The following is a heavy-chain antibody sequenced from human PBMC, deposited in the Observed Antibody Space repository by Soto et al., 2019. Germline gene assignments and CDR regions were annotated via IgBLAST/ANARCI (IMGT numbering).Heavy chain of an antibody. J-gene: IGHJ4*02. CDR3: VVYYDYVWGSYRYVLSYFDY. Sequence: PSETLSLTCTVSGGSISSGGYYWSWIRQHPGKGLEWIGYIYYSGSTYYNPSLKSRVTISVDTSKIQFSLKLSSVTAADTAVYYCVVYYDYVWGSYRYVLSYFDYWGQGTLVTVSS. CDR2: IYYSGST. D-gene: IGHD3-16*02. V-gene: IGHV4-31*03. CDR1: GGSISSGGYY.